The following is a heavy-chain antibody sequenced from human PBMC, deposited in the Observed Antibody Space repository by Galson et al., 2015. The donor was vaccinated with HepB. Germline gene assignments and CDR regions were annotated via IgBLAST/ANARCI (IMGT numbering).Heavy chain of an antibody. CDR3: AKGDYYDYYYMNV. Sequence: SLRLSCAASGFAFGSYGVHWVRQAPGKGLEWVGVISHDGSNKYYADSVKGRFTISRDNSKNTLYLQMNSLRAEDTAVYYCAKGDYYDYYYMNVWGKGTTVTVSS. J-gene: IGHJ6*03. V-gene: IGHV3-30*18. CDR1: GFAFGSYG. CDR2: ISHDGSNK.